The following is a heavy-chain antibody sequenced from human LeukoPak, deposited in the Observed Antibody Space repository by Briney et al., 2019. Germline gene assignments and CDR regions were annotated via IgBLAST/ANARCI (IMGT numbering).Heavy chain of an antibody. CDR2: IYYSGST. CDR1: GGSISSYY. CDR3: ARHTGYTVPFDY. J-gene: IGHJ4*02. D-gene: IGHD2-2*02. Sequence: SETLSLTCTVSGGSISSYYWSWIRQPPGKGLEWIGYIYYSGSTNYNPSLKSRVTISVDTSKNQFSLKLSSVTAADTAVYYCARHTGYTVPFDYWGQGTLVTVSS. V-gene: IGHV4-59*08.